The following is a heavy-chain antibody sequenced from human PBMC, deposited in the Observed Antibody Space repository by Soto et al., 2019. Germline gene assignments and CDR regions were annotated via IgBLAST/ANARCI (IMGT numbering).Heavy chain of an antibody. CDR1: GFTFSSYG. Sequence: PGGSLRLSCAASGFTFSSYGMHWVRQAPGKGLEWVAVIWYDGSNKYYADSVKGRFTISRDNSKNTLYLQINSLRAEDTAVYYCAREARLRFLEWLSGVGYWGQGTLVTVSS. CDR3: AREARLRFLEWLSGVGY. CDR2: IWYDGSNK. D-gene: IGHD3-3*01. V-gene: IGHV3-33*01. J-gene: IGHJ4*02.